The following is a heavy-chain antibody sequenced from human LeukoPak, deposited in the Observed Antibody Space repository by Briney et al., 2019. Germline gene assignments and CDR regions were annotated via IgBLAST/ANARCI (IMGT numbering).Heavy chain of an antibody. CDR1: GGSISSGSYY. CDR3: ARYSSSWYGNAFDI. Sequence: SQTLTLTCTVSGGSISSGSYYWSWTRQPAGKGLEWIGRIYTSGSTNYNPSLKSRVTISVDTSKNQFSLKLSSVTAADTAVYYCARYSSSWYGNAFDIWGQGTMVTVSS. J-gene: IGHJ3*02. V-gene: IGHV4-61*02. D-gene: IGHD6-13*01. CDR2: IYTSGST.